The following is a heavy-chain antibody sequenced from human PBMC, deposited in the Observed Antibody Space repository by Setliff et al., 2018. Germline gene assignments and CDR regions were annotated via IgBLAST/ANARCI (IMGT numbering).Heavy chain of an antibody. CDR1: GYTLTELS. J-gene: IGHJ4*02. CDR3: ATQPLQWELLGFDY. CDR2: FDPEDGET. V-gene: IGHV1-24*01. D-gene: IGHD1-26*01. Sequence: ASVTVSCKVSGYTLTELSMHWVRQAPGKGLEWMGGFDPEDGETIYAQKFQGRVTMTEDTSTDTAYMELSSLRSEDTAVYYCATQPLQWELLGFDYWGQGTLVTVSS.